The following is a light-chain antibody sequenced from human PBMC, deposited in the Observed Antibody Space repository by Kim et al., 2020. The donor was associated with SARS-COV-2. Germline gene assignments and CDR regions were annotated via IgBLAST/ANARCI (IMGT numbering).Light chain of an antibody. Sequence: GQSITISCTGTSSDVGGYNYVSWYQQHPGKAPKRMIYDVSKRPSGVSNRFSGSKSGNKASLTISGLQAEDEADYYCSSYTSSSTYVFGTGTKVTVL. J-gene: IGLJ1*01. V-gene: IGLV2-14*04. CDR2: DVS. CDR1: SSDVGGYNY. CDR3: SSYTSSSTYV.